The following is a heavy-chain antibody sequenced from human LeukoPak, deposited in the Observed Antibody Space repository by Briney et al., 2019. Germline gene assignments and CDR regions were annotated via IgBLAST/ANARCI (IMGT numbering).Heavy chain of an antibody. CDR2: INGDGSST. CDR3: GRGGAPD. V-gene: IGHV3-74*01. Sequence: PGRSLSPSCAASGFIFSSYWMHWVRQAPGKGLVCVSRINGDGSSTTYAASVKGRFTISRDNAQNTLYLQMNSLRAENTTGYSRGRGGAPDWGQATLLTV. J-gene: IGHJ1*01. D-gene: IGHD3-16*01. CDR1: GFIFSSYW.